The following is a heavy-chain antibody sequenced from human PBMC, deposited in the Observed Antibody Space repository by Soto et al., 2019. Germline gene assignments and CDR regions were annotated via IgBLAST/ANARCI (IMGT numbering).Heavy chain of an antibody. CDR2: INHSGST. Sequence: PSETLSLTCAVYGGSFSGYYWSWIRQPPGKGLEWIGEINHSGSTNYNPSLKSRVTISIDTSKNQFSLKLSSVTAADTAVYYCASGPYSCSSSLGYWGHGTLVTDSS. CDR1: GGSFSGYY. D-gene: IGHD6-6*01. J-gene: IGHJ4*01. V-gene: IGHV4-34*01. CDR3: ASGPYSCSSSLGY.